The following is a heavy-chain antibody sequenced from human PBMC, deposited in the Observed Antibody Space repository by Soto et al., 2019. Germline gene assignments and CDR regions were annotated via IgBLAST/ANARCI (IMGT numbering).Heavy chain of an antibody. J-gene: IGHJ6*03. D-gene: IGHD2-21*02. CDR3: GRDQGPPLLFFMDV. V-gene: IGHV3-33*01. Sequence: GGSLRLSCAASGFTFSSYGMYWVRQAPDKGLEWVAGIWFDGSNKNYADSVKGRFTISRDNSKNTLYLQMNSLRAEDTAVYYWGRDQGPPLLFFMDVGGKGTTVTVP. CDR1: GFTFSSYG. CDR2: IWFDGSNK.